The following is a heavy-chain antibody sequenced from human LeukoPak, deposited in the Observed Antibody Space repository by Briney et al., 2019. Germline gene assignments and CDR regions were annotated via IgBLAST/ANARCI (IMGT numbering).Heavy chain of an antibody. J-gene: IGHJ6*03. CDR3: ARAPPDSSSWYYYYYYMDV. Sequence: GGSLRLSCAASGFTFSDYYMSWIRQAPGKGLEWVSYISSSGSTIYYADSVKGRFTISRDNAKNSLYLQMNSLRAEDTAVYYCARAPPDSSSWYYYYYYMDVWGKGTTVTVSS. D-gene: IGHD6-13*01. V-gene: IGHV3-11*04. CDR2: ISSSGSTI. CDR1: GFTFSDYY.